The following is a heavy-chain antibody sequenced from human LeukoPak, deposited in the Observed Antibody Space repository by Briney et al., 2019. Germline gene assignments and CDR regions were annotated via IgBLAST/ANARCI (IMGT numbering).Heavy chain of an antibody. D-gene: IGHD3-10*01. Sequence: PSETLSLTCTVSGGSISSSSYYWGWIRQPPGKGLEWIGTIYYSGSTYYNPSLKSRVTISVDTSKNQFSLKLSSVTAADTAAYYCARVGGSGSYYNYLDYWGQGTLVTVSS. J-gene: IGHJ4*02. V-gene: IGHV4-39*01. CDR1: GGSISSSSYY. CDR2: IYYSGST. CDR3: ARVGGSGSYYNYLDY.